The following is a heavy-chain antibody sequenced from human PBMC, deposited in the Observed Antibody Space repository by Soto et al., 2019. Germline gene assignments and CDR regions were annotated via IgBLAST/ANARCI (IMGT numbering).Heavy chain of an antibody. CDR3: ARARYQLLHPYCYRMDV. CDR1: GGSISSYY. Sequence: SETLSLTCTVSGGSISSYYWSWIRQSPGKGLEWIGYIHYSGSTKSNPSLKSRVTISVDTSRNQVSLKLSSVTAADSAVYFCARARYQLLHPYCYRMDVWGQGTTVTVSS. D-gene: IGHD1-20*01. CDR2: IHYSGST. J-gene: IGHJ6*02. V-gene: IGHV4-59*01.